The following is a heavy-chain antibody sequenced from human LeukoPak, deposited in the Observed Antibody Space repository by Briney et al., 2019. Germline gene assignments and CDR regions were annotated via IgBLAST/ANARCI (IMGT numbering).Heavy chain of an antibody. CDR1: GYSNTSSM. Sequence: RGESLNFSCKASGYSNTSSMITWVRQMPGKGLEWMGTIDPSDSYTKYSPSCQGHVTISSDKSITTAYLQWRSLKASDTAMYYCARSLHEYDITTGLAFWGQGTLVTVSS. CDR3: ARSLHEYDITTGLAF. D-gene: IGHD3-9*01. J-gene: IGHJ4*02. CDR2: IDPSDSYT. V-gene: IGHV5-10-1*01.